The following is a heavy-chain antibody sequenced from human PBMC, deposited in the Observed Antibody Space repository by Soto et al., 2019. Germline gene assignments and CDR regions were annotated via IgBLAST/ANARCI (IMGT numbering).Heavy chain of an antibody. CDR1: GGSISIYY. CDR3: ARQVAYCISTSCYYFDY. J-gene: IGHJ4*02. V-gene: IGHV4-59*08. CDR2: IYHSGST. Sequence: QVQLQESGPGLVKPSETLSLSCTVSGGSISIYYWSWIRQPPGKGLEWIGYIYHSGSTNYNPSLKSRVIISVDTSKNQFSRKLSSVTAADTAVYYCARQVAYCISTSCYYFDYWGQGTLVTVSS. D-gene: IGHD2-2*01.